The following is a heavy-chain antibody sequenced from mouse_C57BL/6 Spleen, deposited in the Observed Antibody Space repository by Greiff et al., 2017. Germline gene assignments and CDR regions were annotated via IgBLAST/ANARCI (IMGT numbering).Heavy chain of an antibody. D-gene: IGHD2-2*01. CDR3: ASLIYYGYDGGVY. CDR2: ISGGGGNT. J-gene: IGHJ3*01. V-gene: IGHV5-9*01. CDR1: GFTFSSYT. Sequence: EVKVVESGGGLVKPGGSLKLSCAASGFTFSSYTMSWVRQTPEKRLEWVATISGGGGNTYYPDSVKGRFTISRDNAKNTLYLQMSSLRSEDTALYYCASLIYYGYDGGVYWGQGTLVTVSA.